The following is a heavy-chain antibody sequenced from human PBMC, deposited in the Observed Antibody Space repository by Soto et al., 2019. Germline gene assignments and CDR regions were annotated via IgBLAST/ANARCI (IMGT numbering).Heavy chain of an antibody. D-gene: IGHD6-19*01. CDR2: IYCSGST. J-gene: IGHJ5*02. CDR3: ARSHSSGWYYWFDP. V-gene: IGHV4-61*08. CDR1: GGSISSGDYY. Sequence: PSETLSLTCTVSGGSISSGDYYWSWIRQPPGKGLEWIGYIYCSGSTNYNPSLKSRVTISVDTSKNQFSLKLSSVTAADTAVYYCARSHSSGWYYWFDPWGQGTLVTGS.